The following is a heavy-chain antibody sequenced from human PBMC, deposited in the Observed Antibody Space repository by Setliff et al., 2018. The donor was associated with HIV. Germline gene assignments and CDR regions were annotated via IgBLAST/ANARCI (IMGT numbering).Heavy chain of an antibody. D-gene: IGHD3-16*01. CDR1: GGSISSGGYY. Sequence: PSETLSLTCTVSGGSISSGGYYWSWIRQPAGKGLEWIGRISASGTTNYNPSLKGRVTISVDTSKNQFSLKLSSVTATDTAVYYCGSIMVGGAMSYSYYYMDVWGKGTTVTVSS. CDR3: GSIMVGGAMSYSYYYMDV. V-gene: IGHV4-61*02. J-gene: IGHJ6*03. CDR2: ISASGTT.